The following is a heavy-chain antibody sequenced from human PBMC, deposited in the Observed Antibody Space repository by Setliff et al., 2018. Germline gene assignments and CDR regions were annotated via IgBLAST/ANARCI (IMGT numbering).Heavy chain of an antibody. CDR2: ISAYNGKT. J-gene: IGHJ4*02. CDR3: LRLVRYCTKIACQATSGDEV. D-gene: IGHD2-8*01. Sequence: SWVRQAPGQGLDWVGWISAYNGKTYYAQKFQDRITLTTDTSTNTGYLELRGLRSDDTAVYYCLRLVRYCTKIACQATSGDEVWGLGTLVTVSS. V-gene: IGHV1-18*01.